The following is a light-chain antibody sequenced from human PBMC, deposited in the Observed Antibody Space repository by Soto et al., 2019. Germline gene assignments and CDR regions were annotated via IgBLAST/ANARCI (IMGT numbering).Light chain of an antibody. J-gene: IGLJ3*02. V-gene: IGLV1-44*01. CDR2: NNN. CDR3: AAWDDSLNGWV. Sequence: QSVLTQPPSASGTPGQRVTLSCSGSSSNIGSNTVNWYHQLPGTAPKLLIFNNNHRPSGVPDRFSGSKAGTSASLAISGLQSEDEADYYCAAWDDSLNGWVFGGGTKLTVL. CDR1: SSNIGSNT.